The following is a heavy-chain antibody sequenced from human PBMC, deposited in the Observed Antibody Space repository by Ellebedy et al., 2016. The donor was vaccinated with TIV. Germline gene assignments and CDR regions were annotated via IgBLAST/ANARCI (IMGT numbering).Heavy chain of an antibody. D-gene: IGHD1-1*01. Sequence: PGGSLRLSCAASGFTFSSYSMNWVRQAPGKGLEWVSSISSSSSYIYYADSVKGRFTISRDNAKNTLYLQMNSLRAEDTAVYYCAKRVGAGKVDYWGQGTLVTVSS. CDR2: ISSSSSYI. CDR1: GFTFSSYS. CDR3: AKRVGAGKVDY. V-gene: IGHV3-21*04. J-gene: IGHJ4*02.